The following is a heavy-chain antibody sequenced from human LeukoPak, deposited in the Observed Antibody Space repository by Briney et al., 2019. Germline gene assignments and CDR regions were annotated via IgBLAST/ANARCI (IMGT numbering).Heavy chain of an antibody. J-gene: IGHJ4*02. Sequence: GGSLRLSCAASGFTFSSYAMSWVRQAPGKGLEWVSAISGSGDSTYYGDSVKGRFTISRDNSKNTLYLQMNSLRVEDTAVYYCAKTRPLDSSSWSHGDYWGQGTLVTVSS. CDR3: AKTRPLDSSSWSHGDY. CDR1: GFTFSSYA. CDR2: ISGSGDST. D-gene: IGHD6-13*01. V-gene: IGHV3-23*01.